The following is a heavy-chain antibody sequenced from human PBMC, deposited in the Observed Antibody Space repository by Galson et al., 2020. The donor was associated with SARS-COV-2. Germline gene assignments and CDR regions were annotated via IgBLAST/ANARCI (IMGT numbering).Heavy chain of an antibody. CDR1: GFTFSSYG. Sequence: GESLKISCAASGFTFSSYGMHWVRQAPGKGLEWVAVIWYAGSTKYYADSVKGRFTISRDNSKNTLYLQMNSLRAEDTAVYYCAKDGGNYYGYGMDVWGQGTTVTVSS. J-gene: IGHJ6*02. D-gene: IGHD3-10*01. V-gene: IGHV3-33*06. CDR3: AKDGGNYYGYGMDV. CDR2: IWYAGSTK.